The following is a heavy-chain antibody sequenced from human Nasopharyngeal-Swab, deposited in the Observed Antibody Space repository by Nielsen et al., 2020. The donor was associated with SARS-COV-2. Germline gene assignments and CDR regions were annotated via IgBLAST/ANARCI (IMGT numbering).Heavy chain of an antibody. Sequence: GGSLRLSCAASGFTFDDYAMHWVRQAPGKGLEWVSGISWNSGSIGYADSVKGRFTISRDNSKNTLYLQMNSLRAEDTAVYYCAKDPVMYYDSSGYYYFDYWGQGTLVTVSS. CDR2: ISWNSGSI. CDR3: AKDPVMYYDSSGYYYFDY. CDR1: GFTFDDYA. J-gene: IGHJ4*02. V-gene: IGHV3-9*01. D-gene: IGHD3-22*01.